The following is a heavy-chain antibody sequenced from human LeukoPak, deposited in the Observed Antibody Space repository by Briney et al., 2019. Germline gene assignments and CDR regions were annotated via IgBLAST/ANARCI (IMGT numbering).Heavy chain of an antibody. Sequence: GGSLRLSCAASGFTFSGYSMMWVRQAPGEGLEWVAFIRYDGSNKYYADSVKGRFTISRDNSKNTLYLQMNSLRAEDTAVYYCAKDRLIWFGEFPDYWGQGTLVTASS. CDR3: AKDRLIWFGEFPDY. D-gene: IGHD3-10*01. CDR1: GFTFSGYS. V-gene: IGHV3-30*02. J-gene: IGHJ4*02. CDR2: IRYDGSNK.